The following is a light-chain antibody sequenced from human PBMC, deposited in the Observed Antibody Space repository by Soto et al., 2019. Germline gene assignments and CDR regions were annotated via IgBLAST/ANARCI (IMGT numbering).Light chain of an antibody. CDR1: QSVSSTN. J-gene: IGKJ1*01. CDR3: QHYANSVWT. V-gene: IGKV3-20*01. Sequence: EIVLTQSPGTLSLSPGERATLSCRASQSVSSTNLVWYQQKRGQAPRLLIYDASSRGNGIPDRFRGSGSGTDFTLTISRLEPEDFALYFWQHYANSVWTFGQGTKVEIK. CDR2: DAS.